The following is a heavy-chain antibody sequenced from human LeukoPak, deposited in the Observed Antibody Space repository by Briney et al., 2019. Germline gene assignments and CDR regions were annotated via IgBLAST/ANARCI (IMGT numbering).Heavy chain of an antibody. CDR3: ARGEDSYGPSDY. D-gene: IGHD5-18*01. V-gene: IGHV3-48*04. CDR1: GFTFSSYG. Sequence: GGSLRLSCAASGFTFSSYGMSWVRQAPGKGLEWVSYISSSGSTIYYADSVKGRFTISRDNAKNSLYLQMNSLRAEDTAVYYCARGEDSYGPSDYWGQGTLVTVSS. CDR2: ISSSGSTI. J-gene: IGHJ4*02.